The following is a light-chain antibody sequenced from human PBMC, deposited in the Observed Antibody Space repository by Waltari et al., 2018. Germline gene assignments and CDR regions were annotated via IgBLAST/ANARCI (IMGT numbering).Light chain of an antibody. CDR1: SSDVSGYKY. Sequence: QSAPTQPASMSGSPGQSITIPRTGTSSDVSGYKYAPWYQKHPGKAPKVMIYDVSNRPSGVSNRFSGSKSGNTASLTISGLQAEDEADYYCSSYTTSSTRVFGTGTKVTVL. V-gene: IGLV2-14*01. J-gene: IGLJ1*01. CDR3: SSYTTSSTRV. CDR2: DVS.